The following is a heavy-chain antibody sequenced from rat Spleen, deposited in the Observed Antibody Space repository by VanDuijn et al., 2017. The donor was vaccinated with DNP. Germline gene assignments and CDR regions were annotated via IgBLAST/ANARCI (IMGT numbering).Heavy chain of an antibody. V-gene: IGHV3-3*01. CDR3: ARSYYDGSYYYGN. Sequence: EVQLQESGPGLVKPSQSLSLTCSVTGYSITNNYWGWIRKFPGDKLEWLGYINNAGSANYNPSLKSRISITRDTSKNQFFLQVNSVTTEDTATYYCARSYYDGSYYYGNWGRGVMVTVSS. CDR1: GYSITNNY. J-gene: IGHJ2*01. CDR2: INNAGSA. D-gene: IGHD1-12*02.